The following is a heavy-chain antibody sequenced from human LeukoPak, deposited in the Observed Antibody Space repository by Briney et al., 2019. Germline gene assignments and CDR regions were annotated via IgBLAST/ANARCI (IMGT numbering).Heavy chain of an antibody. J-gene: IGHJ4*02. CDR3: ARLGYCSSTSCYEFDY. Sequence: SETLSLTCTVSGGSISSSSYYWGWIRQPPGKGLEWIGTIYYSGSTYYNPSLKSRVTISVDTSKNQFSLKLSSVTAADTAVYYCARLGYCSSTSCYEFDYWGQGTLVTVSS. CDR1: GGSISSSSYY. D-gene: IGHD2-2*01. V-gene: IGHV4-39*07. CDR2: IYYSGST.